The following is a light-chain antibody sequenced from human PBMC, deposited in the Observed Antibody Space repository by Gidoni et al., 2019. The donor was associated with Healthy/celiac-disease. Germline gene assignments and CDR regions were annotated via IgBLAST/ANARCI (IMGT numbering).Light chain of an antibody. CDR3: QQRSNWPIT. V-gene: IGKV3-11*01. J-gene: IGKJ5*01. CDR1: QSVSSY. CDR2: DAS. Sequence: ELVLTQSPATLSLSPGERATLSCRASQSVSSYLAWYQQKPGQAPRLLIYDASNRATGIPARFSGSGSGTDFTLTISSLEPEDFAVYYCQQRSNWPITFGQGTRREIK.